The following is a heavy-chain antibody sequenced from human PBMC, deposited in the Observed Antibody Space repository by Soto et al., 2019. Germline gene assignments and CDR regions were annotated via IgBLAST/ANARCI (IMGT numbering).Heavy chain of an antibody. CDR2: VSHDGSLY. Sequence: GGSPRLSCAASGFTFSSCAMHWVRQVPGKGLEWLAVVSHDGSLYPYADSVKGRFSISRDNSRKTLYLQMNSLRPEDTAVYYCVKDRSDTWSFDYWGQGTLVTVSS. CDR1: GFTFSSCA. CDR3: VKDRSDTWSFDY. V-gene: IGHV3-30*18. J-gene: IGHJ4*02. D-gene: IGHD2-8*02.